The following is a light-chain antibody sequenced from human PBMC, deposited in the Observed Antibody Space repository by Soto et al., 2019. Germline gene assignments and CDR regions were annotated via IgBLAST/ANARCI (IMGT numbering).Light chain of an antibody. CDR3: SSYRSGTTVV. CDR2: EVS. Sequence: SVLTQPASVSGSPGQSISISCTGNSTDVGGYDFVSWYKHQPGTAPKLLISEVSKRPSGVSDRFSGSKSGDTASLTISGLQAEDEADYYCSSYRSGTTVVFGSGTKVTVL. J-gene: IGLJ1*01. V-gene: IGLV2-14*01. CDR1: STDVGGYDF.